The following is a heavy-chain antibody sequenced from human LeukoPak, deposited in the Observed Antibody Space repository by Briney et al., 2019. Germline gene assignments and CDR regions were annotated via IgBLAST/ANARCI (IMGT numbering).Heavy chain of an antibody. CDR2: MNPNSGNT. CDR3: ARVVVLEWLAPIPDY. V-gene: IGHV1-8*01. CDR1: GYTFTSYD. J-gene: IGHJ4*02. D-gene: IGHD3-3*01. Sequence: ASVKVSCKASGYTFTSYDINWVRQATGRGLEWMGWMNPNSGNTGYAQKFQGRVTMTRNTSISTAYMELSSLRSEDTAVYYCARVVVLEWLAPIPDYWGQGTLVTVSS.